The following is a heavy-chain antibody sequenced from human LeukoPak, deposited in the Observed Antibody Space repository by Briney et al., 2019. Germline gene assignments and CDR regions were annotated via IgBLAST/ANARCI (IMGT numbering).Heavy chain of an antibody. CDR1: DDSISSSSYY. D-gene: IGHD3-10*01. J-gene: IGHJ4*02. CDR2: IYTSGST. Sequence: SETLSLTCTVSDDSISSSSYYWSWIRQPAGKGLEWIGRIYTSGSTNYNPSLKSRVTISVDTSKNQFSLKLSSVTAADTAVYYCASWFRRYFDYWGQGTLVTVSS. V-gene: IGHV4-61*02. CDR3: ASWFRRYFDY.